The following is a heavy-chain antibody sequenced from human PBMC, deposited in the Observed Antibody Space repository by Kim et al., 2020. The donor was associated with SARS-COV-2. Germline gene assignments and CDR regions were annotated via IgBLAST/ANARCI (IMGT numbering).Heavy chain of an antibody. Sequence: SQTLSLTCAISGDSVSSNSAAWNWIRQSPSRGLEWLGRTYYRSKWYNDYAVSVKSRITINPDTSKNQFSLQLNSVTPEDTAVYYCARIVCDKSPLGRTSCYAGGVPVNWFDPWGQGTLVTVSS. V-gene: IGHV6-1*01. D-gene: IGHD2-2*01. CDR2: TYYRSKWYN. CDR3: ARIVCDKSPLGRTSCYAGGVPVNWFDP. J-gene: IGHJ5*02. CDR1: GDSVSSNSAA.